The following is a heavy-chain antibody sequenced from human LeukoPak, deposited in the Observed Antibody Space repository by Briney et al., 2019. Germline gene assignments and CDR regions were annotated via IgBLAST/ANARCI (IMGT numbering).Heavy chain of an antibody. CDR1: GETFSGHY. CDR2: IYYSGCT. V-gene: IGHV4-34*01. CDR3: ARDGRITMVRGVIGGFDY. D-gene: IGHD3-10*01. Sequence: SETLSLTCAVSGETFSGHYWSWIRQPPGKGLEWIGSIYYSGCTYYNPSLKSRVTISVDTSKNQFSLKLSSVTAADTAVYYCARDGRITMVRGVIGGFDYWGQGTLVTVSS. J-gene: IGHJ4*02.